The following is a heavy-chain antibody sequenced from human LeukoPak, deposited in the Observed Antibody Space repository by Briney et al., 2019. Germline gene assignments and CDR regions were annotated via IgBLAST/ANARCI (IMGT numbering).Heavy chain of an antibody. J-gene: IGHJ6*03. CDR1: GFTVSSNY. CDR2: IYSGCST. D-gene: IGHD3-16*02. V-gene: IGHV3-53*01. Sequence: GGSLRLSCAASGFTVSSNYMSWVRQAPGKGLEWVSVIYSGCSTYYADSVKGRFTISRDNAKNTLYLQMNSLRAEDTAVYYCATAYRYYMDVWGKGTTVTVSS. CDR3: ATAYRYYMDV.